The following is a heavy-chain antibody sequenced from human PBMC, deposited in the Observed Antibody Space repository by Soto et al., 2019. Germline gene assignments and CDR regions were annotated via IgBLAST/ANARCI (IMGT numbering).Heavy chain of an antibody. D-gene: IGHD1-26*01. CDR1: GLTFSNYW. CDR2: INFEGTTT. Sequence: GGTLRLSCATSGLTFSNYWMHWVLQALGKGLVRVSRINFEGTTTHYADSVKGRFTISRYNAKNTLYLQVNSLGVEYIFVYCCETGGRGHYYFDYWGQGTLVTVSS. J-gene: IGHJ4*02. CDR3: ETGGRGHYYFDY. V-gene: IGHV3-74*01.